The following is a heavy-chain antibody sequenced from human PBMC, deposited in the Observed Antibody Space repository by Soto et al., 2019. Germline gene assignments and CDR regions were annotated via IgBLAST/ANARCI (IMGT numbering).Heavy chain of an antibody. Sequence: GESMKISCKRSGYTSTSYWIGWVRQMTGKGLKWMALVARVDSDTRYSPSFQGQVTISADKSISTAYLQWSRLKASTSAMCYCARPEVVVTDDAFDILGQGTMVTVSS. CDR2: VARVDSDT. CDR3: ARPEVVVTDDAFDI. V-gene: IGHV5-51*01. J-gene: IGHJ3*02. D-gene: IGHD2-15*01. CDR1: GYTSTSYW.